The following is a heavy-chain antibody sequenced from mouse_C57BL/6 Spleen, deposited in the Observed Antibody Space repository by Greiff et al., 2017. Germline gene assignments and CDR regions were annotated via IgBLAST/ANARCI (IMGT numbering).Heavy chain of an antibody. V-gene: IGHV1-69*01. CDR2: IDPSGSYS. J-gene: IGHJ1*03. Sequence: QVQLQQPGAELVLPGASVKLSCKASGYTFTSYWMHWVQQRPGQGLEWIGEIDPSGSYSNSYQKFTGKSTLTVDKSSSTADMQLSSLTSEDTAVYYCARLEGGYFDVWGTGTTVTVSS. CDR1: GYTFTSYW. CDR3: ARLEGGYFDV.